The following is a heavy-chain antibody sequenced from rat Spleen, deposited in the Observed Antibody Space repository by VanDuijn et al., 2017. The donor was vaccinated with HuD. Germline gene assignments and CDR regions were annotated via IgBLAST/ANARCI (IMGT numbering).Heavy chain of an antibody. Sequence: EVKLVESGGGLVQPGRSLKLSCAASGFNFNDWWMGWVRQAPGKGLEWIGEINKDSNAINYVPSLKDKFTISRDNARNTLYLQMNKLESEDTAIYYCVSEEVGVRNWGQGVMVTVSS. CDR1: GFNFNDWW. CDR3: VSEEVGVRN. V-gene: IGHV4-2*01. J-gene: IGHJ2*01. D-gene: IGHD4-3*01. CDR2: INKDSNAI.